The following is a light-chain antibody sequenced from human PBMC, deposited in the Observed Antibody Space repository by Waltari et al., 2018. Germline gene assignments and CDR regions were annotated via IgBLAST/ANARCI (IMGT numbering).Light chain of an antibody. CDR1: SRDVGAYNF. Sequence: QSALTQPASLSGSPGQSITISSTGTSRDVGAYNFVSWYQQHPGNAPHLIIYEVSERPPGVSNRFSGSKSDNTASLTISGLQAEDEADYYCSSYTTSTAPGVFGAGTKVTVL. V-gene: IGLV2-14*01. J-gene: IGLJ1*01. CDR3: SSYTTSTAPGV. CDR2: EVS.